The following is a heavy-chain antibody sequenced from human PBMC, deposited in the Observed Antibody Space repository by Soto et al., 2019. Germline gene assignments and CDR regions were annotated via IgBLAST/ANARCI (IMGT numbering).Heavy chain of an antibody. D-gene: IGHD1-26*01. CDR2: TYYRSKWYN. Sequence: SQTLSLTCAISGDSVSSNSAAWNWIRQSPSRGLESLGRTYYRSKWYNDYAISVKCRITVNPDTSKNQFCLKLSSAIPEDTAVDYCASCQLGSRSYAIPPFDPWGQGTLVTVSS. V-gene: IGHV6-1*01. CDR1: GDSVSSNSAA. CDR3: ASCQLGSRSYAIPPFDP. J-gene: IGHJ5*02.